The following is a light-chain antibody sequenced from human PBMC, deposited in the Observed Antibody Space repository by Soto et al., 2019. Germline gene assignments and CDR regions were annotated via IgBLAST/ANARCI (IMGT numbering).Light chain of an antibody. CDR2: KAS. V-gene: IGKV1-5*03. CDR3: QQYNSQWT. Sequence: DIQMTQSPSTLSASVGDRVTITCRASQSISSWLAWYQQKPGRAPKLLIYKASSLESGVRSRFSGSGSGTEFTLTISSLQPDDFATYYCQQYNSQWTFGQGTKVEFK. J-gene: IGKJ1*01. CDR1: QSISSW.